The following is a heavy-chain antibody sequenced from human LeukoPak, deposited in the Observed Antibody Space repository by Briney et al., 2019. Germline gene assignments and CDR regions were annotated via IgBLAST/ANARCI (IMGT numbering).Heavy chain of an antibody. J-gene: IGHJ4*02. V-gene: IGHV4-59*01. D-gene: IGHD1-14*01. CDR2: IYYSGST. CDR1: GGSISSYY. CDR3: ARTESPYYFDY. Sequence: SETLSLTCTVSGGSISSYYWSWIRQPPGKGLEWSGYIYYSGSTNYNPSLKSRVTISVDTSKNQFSLKLSSVTAADTAVYYCARTESPYYFDYWGQGTLVTVSS.